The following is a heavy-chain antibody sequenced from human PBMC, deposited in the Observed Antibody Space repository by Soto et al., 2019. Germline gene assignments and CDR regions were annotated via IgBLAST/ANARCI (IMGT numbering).Heavy chain of an antibody. D-gene: IGHD6-19*01. V-gene: IGHV3-23*01. CDR2: IRGGGTST. CDR1: GFTFNSYA. Sequence: PGGSLRLSCAASGFTFNSYAMSWVRQAPGKGLEWVSTIRGGGTSTNYADSVKGRFTISRDNSKNTLDLQMNSLRAEDTAEYYCAKGDRKSGWLYYFDYWGQGTLVTVSS. J-gene: IGHJ4*02. CDR3: AKGDRKSGWLYYFDY.